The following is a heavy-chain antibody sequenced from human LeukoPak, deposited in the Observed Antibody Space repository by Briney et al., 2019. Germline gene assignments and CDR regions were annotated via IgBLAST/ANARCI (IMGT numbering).Heavy chain of an antibody. Sequence: SQTHSLTYTVAAGPISSYCSSWIRQPTGKGLEWIGRIYTSGITNYNHSLKSRVTMSVDTSKNQFSLKLSSVTDADMAVYYCARVGDYYSSGYYDYYYYYMDVWGKGTTVTVSS. J-gene: IGHJ6*03. V-gene: IGHV4-4*07. CDR3: ARVGDYYSSGYYDYYYYYMDV. D-gene: IGHD3-22*01. CDR1: AGPISSYC. CDR2: IYTSGIT.